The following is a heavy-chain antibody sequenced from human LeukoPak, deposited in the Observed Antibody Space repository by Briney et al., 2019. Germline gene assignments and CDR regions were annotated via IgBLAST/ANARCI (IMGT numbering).Heavy chain of an antibody. CDR2: ISAYNGNT. D-gene: IGHD1-26*01. V-gene: IGHV1-18*01. J-gene: IGHJ4*02. CDR1: GYTFTSYG. Sequence: ASVKVSFKASGYTFTSYGISWARRAPGQGLEWMGWISAYNGNTNYAQKLQGRVTMTTDTSTSTAYMELRSLRSDDTAVYYCARVAEGGKMPALFDYWGQGTLVTVSS. CDR3: ARVAEGGKMPALFDY.